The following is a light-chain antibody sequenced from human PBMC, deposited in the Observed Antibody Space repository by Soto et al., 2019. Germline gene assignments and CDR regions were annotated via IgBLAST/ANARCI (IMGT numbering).Light chain of an antibody. CDR3: QQYGSSPIFT. CDR1: QSVSSSY. V-gene: IGKV3-20*01. J-gene: IGKJ3*01. Sequence: EIVLTQSPGTLSLSPGERATLSCRASQSVSSSYLAGYQQKPGQAPRLLIYGASSRVTGIPDRFSGSGSGTDFTLTISRLEPEDFGVYYCQQYGSSPIFTFRPGTKVDI. CDR2: GAS.